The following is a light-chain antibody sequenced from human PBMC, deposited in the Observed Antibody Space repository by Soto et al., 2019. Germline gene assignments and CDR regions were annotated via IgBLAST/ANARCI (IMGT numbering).Light chain of an antibody. Sequence: DIQMTQSPSSLSASVGDRVTITCRASQTIDTYLNWYQQNPGKAPKLLIYAASTLQNGVPPRFSGSGSGRHFTLTISSLQHEDFATYYCQQRTGSPYTFGQGTKLEIK. J-gene: IGKJ2*01. V-gene: IGKV1-39*01. CDR2: AAS. CDR1: QTIDTY. CDR3: QQRTGSPYT.